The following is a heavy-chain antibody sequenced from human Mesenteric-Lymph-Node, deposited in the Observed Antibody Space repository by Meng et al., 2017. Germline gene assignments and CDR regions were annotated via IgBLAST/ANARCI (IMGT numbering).Heavy chain of an antibody. CDR1: GGSISSYY. Sequence: SETLSLTCTVSGGSISSYYWSWIRQPPGKGLEWIGYIYYSGSTNYNPSLKSRVTISVDTSKNQFSLKLSSVTAADTAVYYCARGRWLWEPFGYWGQGTLVTVSS. CDR2: IYYSGST. D-gene: IGHD1-26*01. CDR3: ARGRWLWEPFGY. J-gene: IGHJ4*02. V-gene: IGHV4-59*01.